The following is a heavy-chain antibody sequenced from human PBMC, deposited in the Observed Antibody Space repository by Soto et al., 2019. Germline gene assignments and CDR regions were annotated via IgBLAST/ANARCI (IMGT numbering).Heavy chain of an antibody. CDR1: GLTFSYYW. CDR3: ARGDRGAFDL. D-gene: IGHD2-21*02. J-gene: IGHJ3*01. V-gene: IGHV3-74*01. Sequence: EVQLVESEGGLVQPGGSLRLSCEASGLTFSYYWMPWVRQAPGQGLVWVSRIHSDGSSTTYADSVKGRFTISRDNAKNTLYLQMNSLRAEDTAVYYCARGDRGAFDLWGQGTMVTVSS. CDR2: IHSDGSST.